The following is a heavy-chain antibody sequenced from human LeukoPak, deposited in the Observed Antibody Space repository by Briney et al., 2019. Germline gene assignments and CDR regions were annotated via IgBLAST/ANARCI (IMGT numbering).Heavy chain of an antibody. CDR1: GGSFSGYY. CDR2: INHSGST. D-gene: IGHD5-18*01. Sequence: SETMSLTCAVYGGSFSGYYWSWIRQPPGKGLEWIGEINHSGSTNYNPSLKSRVTISVDTSKNQFSLKLSSVTAADTAVYYCARGRYSYRAWGQGTLVTVSA. V-gene: IGHV4-34*01. J-gene: IGHJ4*02. CDR3: ARGRYSYRA.